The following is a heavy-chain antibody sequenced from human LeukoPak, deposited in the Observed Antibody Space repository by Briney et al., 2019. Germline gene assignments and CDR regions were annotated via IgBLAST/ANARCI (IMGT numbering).Heavy chain of an antibody. J-gene: IGHJ4*02. CDR3: ARGEDYGSAFGY. CDR1: GGSISSYY. V-gene: IGHV4-4*07. CDR2: IYTSGST. Sequence: SETLSLTCTVSGGSISSYYWSWIRQPAGKGLEWIGRIYTSGSTDYNPSLKSRVTMSVDTSKDQFSLKLSSVTAADTAVYYCARGEDYGSAFGYWGQGTLVTVSS. D-gene: IGHD3-10*01.